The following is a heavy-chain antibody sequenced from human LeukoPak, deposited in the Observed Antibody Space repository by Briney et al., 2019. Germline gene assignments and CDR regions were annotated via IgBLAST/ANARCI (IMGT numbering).Heavy chain of an antibody. J-gene: IGHJ4*02. CDR3: ARLKEMATTIFDY. D-gene: IGHD5-24*01. V-gene: IGHV1-69*13. CDR2: IIPIFGTA. CDR1: GGAFSSYA. Sequence: SVKVSCKASGGAFSSYAISWVRQAPGQGLEWMGGIIPIFGTANYAQKFQGRVTIIADESTSTAYMELSSLRSEDTAVYYCARLKEMATTIFDYWGQGTLVTVSS.